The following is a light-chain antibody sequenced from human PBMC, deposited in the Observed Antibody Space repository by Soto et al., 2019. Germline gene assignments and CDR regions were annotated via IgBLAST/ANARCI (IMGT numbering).Light chain of an antibody. CDR1: SSDVGGYNL. Sequence: QSALTQPPSASGSPGQSVTISCTGTSSDVGGYNLVSWYQQHPGKAPKVLIYEVSERPSGVSNRFSGSKSGNTASLTISGLQAEDEAEYYCCSYAGSRTHVLFGGGTKLTVL. J-gene: IGLJ2*01. CDR2: EVS. CDR3: CSYAGSRTHVL. V-gene: IGLV2-23*02.